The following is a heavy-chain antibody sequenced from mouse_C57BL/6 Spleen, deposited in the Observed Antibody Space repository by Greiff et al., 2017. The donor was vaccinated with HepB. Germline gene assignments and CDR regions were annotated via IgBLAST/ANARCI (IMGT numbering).Heavy chain of an antibody. CDR2: IDPNSGGT. V-gene: IGHV1-72*01. D-gene: IGHD2-4*01. CDR1: GYTFTSYW. J-gene: IGHJ4*01. CDR3: ARGDGLRRGGGDAMDY. Sequence: QVQLQQSGAELVKPGASVKLSCKASGYTFTSYWMHWVKQRPGRGLEWIGRIDPNSGGTKYNEKFKSKATLTVDKPSSTAYMQLSSLTSEDSAVYYCARGDGLRRGGGDAMDYWGQGTSVTVSS.